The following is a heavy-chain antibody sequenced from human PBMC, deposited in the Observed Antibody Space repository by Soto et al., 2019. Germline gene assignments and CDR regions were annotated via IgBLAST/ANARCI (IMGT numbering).Heavy chain of an antibody. CDR3: ARLTGTDS. CDR1: GGTFSSQT. J-gene: IGHJ4*02. V-gene: IGHV1-69*02. CDR2: IIPIVGMP. D-gene: IGHD1-20*01. Sequence: QVQLVQSGAEVKKPGSSVKVSCKASGGTFSSQTISWVRQAPGQGLEWMGRIIPIVGMPDYAQKFQGRVTITEDTSTSTAYLELSSLKSADTAVYYCARLTGTDSWGQGTLVTVSS.